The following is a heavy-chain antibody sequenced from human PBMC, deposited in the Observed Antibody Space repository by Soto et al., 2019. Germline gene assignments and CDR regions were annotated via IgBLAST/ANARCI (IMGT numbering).Heavy chain of an antibody. CDR2: INPNSGGT. V-gene: IGHV1-2*04. CDR1: AYTFTGYY. D-gene: IGHD2-15*01. CDR3: ARDLRVVVAAIMGDYYHYNCMDV. J-gene: IGHJ6*04. Sequence: GASVKVSCKASAYTFTGYYMHWVRQAPGQGLEWMGWINPNSGGTNYAQKFQGWVTMTRATSISTAYMELSRLRSDDTAVYYCARDLRVVVAAIMGDYYHYNCMDVRGTGPTGTVS.